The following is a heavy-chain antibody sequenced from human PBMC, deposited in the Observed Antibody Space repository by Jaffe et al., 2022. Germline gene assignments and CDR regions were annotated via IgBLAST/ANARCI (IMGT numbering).Heavy chain of an antibody. J-gene: IGHJ4*02. CDR3: ARITRDYYDSSGYYHLPFDY. Sequence: QVQLQESGPGLVKPSETLSLTCVVSDYSMTNGYYWGWIRQPPGKGLEWIGGFYHTGTTYYNPSLESRLTLSLDTSKNQFSLRLSSVTAADTAVYYCARITRDYYDSSGYYHLPFDYWGQGTLVTVSS. CDR2: FYHTGTT. D-gene: IGHD3-22*01. CDR1: DYSMTNGYY. V-gene: IGHV4-38-2*01.